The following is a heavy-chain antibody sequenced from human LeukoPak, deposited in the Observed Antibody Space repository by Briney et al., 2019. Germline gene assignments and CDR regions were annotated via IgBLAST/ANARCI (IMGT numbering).Heavy chain of an antibody. Sequence: ASVKVSCKASGYTFTTYAIHWVRQAPGQRLEWMGWINAADNTKYSQKFQGRVTFTRDTSASTAYMELSSLRSEDTAIYYCAHLLDYGDNRLDFWGQGTPVTVSS. CDR2: INAADNT. V-gene: IGHV1-3*01. CDR1: GYTFTTYA. D-gene: IGHD4-17*01. J-gene: IGHJ4*02. CDR3: AHLLDYGDNRLDF.